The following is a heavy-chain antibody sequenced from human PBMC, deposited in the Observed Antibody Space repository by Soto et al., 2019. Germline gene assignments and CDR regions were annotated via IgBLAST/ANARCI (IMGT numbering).Heavy chain of an antibody. Sequence: GGSLRLSCAASGFTFSNYGMHWVRQAPGKGLEWVAVIWYDGTNKYYADSVKGRFTISRDNSKNTLYLQMNSLRAEDTAVYYCARDGCSSTSCFYFYMDVWGKGTTVTVSS. CDR1: GFTFSNYG. J-gene: IGHJ6*03. D-gene: IGHD2-2*01. CDR2: IWYDGTNK. V-gene: IGHV3-33*01. CDR3: ARDGCSSTSCFYFYMDV.